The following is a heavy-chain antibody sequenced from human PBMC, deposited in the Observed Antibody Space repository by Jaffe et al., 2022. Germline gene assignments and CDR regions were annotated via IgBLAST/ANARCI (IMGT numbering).Heavy chain of an antibody. CDR3: ARDRGVGFFDY. CDR2: IYYSGST. Sequence: QVQLQESGPGLVKPSETLSLTCTVSGGSISSYYWSWIRQPPGKGLEWIGYIYYSGSTNYNPSLKSRVTISVDTSKNQFSLKLSSVTAADTAVYYCARDRGVGFFDYWGQGTLVTVSS. V-gene: IGHV4-59*01. J-gene: IGHJ4*02. D-gene: IGHD1-26*01. CDR1: GGSISSYY.